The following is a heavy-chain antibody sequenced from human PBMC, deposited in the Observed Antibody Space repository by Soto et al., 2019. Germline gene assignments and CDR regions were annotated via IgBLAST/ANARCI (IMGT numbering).Heavy chain of an antibody. CDR2: IFHGGNT. CDR1: GFFISSGNY. V-gene: IGHV4-38-2*01. D-gene: IGHD2-15*01. CDR3: ARARWYDAFDV. Sequence: PSETLSLTCAVSGFFISSGNYWGWIRKPPGKGLEWIGSIFHGGNTYYNPSLKSRVTISVDMSKNQFSLKLNSVIAADTAVYYCARARWYDAFDVWGQGTVVTVSS. J-gene: IGHJ3*01.